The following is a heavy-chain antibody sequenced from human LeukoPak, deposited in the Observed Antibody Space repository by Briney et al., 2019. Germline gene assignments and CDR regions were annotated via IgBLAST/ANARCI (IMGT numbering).Heavy chain of an antibody. Sequence: GASVKVSCKASGGTFSSYAISWVRQAPGQGLEWMGGIIPIFGTANYAQKFQGRVTITADESTSTAYMELSSLRSEDTAVYYCARGGTGYCSSTSCSTRRPGGYYMDVWGKGTTVTVSS. CDR3: ARGGTGYCSSTSCSTRRPGGYYMDV. J-gene: IGHJ6*03. D-gene: IGHD2-2*01. CDR1: GGTFSSYA. V-gene: IGHV1-69*13. CDR2: IIPIFGTA.